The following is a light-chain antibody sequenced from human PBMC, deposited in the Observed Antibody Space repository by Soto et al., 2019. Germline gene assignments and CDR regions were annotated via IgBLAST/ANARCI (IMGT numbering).Light chain of an antibody. J-gene: IGLJ1*01. CDR2: EVS. V-gene: IGLV2-8*01. CDR3: TSYAGSDNYV. Sequence: QLVLTQPPSASGSPGQSVTISCTGTSSDVGAYNSVSWYQHHPGKAPKLMIYEVSKRPSGVPDRFSGSKSANTASLTVSGLQPEDEADYYCTSYAGSDNYVFGPGTKLTVL. CDR1: SSDVGAYNS.